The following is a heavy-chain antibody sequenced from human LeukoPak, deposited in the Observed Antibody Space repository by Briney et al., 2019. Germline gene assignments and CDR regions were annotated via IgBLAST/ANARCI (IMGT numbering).Heavy chain of an antibody. CDR1: GFIFSRYW. V-gene: IGHV3-7*01. J-gene: IGHJ4*02. CDR2: VKEDGSEQ. CDR3: ARARVGATRYFDY. D-gene: IGHD1-26*01. Sequence: GGSLRLSCAASGFIFSRYWMSWVRQAPGKGLEWVANVKEDGSEQYYVDSVRGRFTISRDNAKNSIYLQMNSLRVEDTAVYYCARARVGATRYFDYWGQGTLVTVSS.